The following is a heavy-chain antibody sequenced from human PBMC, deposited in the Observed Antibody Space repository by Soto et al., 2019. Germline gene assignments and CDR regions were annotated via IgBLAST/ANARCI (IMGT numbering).Heavy chain of an antibody. CDR1: GFTFSSYD. D-gene: IGHD5-12*01. J-gene: IGHJ6*03. CDR3: ARGDNILSTPPYYYYYMDV. CDR2: IGTAGDT. V-gene: IGHV3-13*01. Sequence: PGGSLRLSCAASGFTFSSYDMHWVRQATGKGLEWVSAIGTAGDTYYPGSVKGRFTISRENAKNSLYLQMNSLRAGDTAVYYCARGDNILSTPPYYYYYMDVWGKGTSVPVSS.